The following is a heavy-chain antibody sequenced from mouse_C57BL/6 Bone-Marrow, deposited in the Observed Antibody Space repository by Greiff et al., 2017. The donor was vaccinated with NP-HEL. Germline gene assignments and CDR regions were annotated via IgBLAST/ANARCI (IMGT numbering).Heavy chain of an antibody. J-gene: IGHJ1*03. CDR2: IYPRSGNT. CDR1: GYTFTSYG. V-gene: IGHV1-81*01. CDR3: ASREIYYYGSRYFDV. D-gene: IGHD1-1*01. Sequence: QVQLQQSGAELARPGASVKLSCKASGYTFTSYGISWVKQRTGQGLEWIGEIYPRSGNTYYNEKFKGKATLTADKSSRTAYMELRSLTSEDSAVYFCASREIYYYGSRYFDVWGTGTTVTVSS.